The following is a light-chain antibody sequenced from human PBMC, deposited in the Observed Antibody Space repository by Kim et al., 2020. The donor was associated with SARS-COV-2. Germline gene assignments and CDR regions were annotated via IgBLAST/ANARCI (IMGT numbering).Light chain of an antibody. CDR2: QDS. CDR1: KLGEKY. J-gene: IGLJ3*02. Sequence: SYELTQPPSVSVSPGQTASITCSGDKLGEKYVTWYQLKSGQSPVVVIHQDSNRPSGIPERFSGSNSGNTATLTISETQSMDEADYYCQSWDSSTVVFGGGTQLTVL. CDR3: QSWDSSTVV. V-gene: IGLV3-1*01.